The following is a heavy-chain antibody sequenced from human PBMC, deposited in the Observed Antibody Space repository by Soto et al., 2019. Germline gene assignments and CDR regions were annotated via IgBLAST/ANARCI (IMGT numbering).Heavy chain of an antibody. Sequence: LSLTCTVSGDSISGSSYYWGWIRQPPGKGLEWIGSIHYSGSTYYTPSLRSRVTISVDTSTNQFSLKLSSVTAADTAVYYCARGDYSSPNWFDPWGQGTLVTVSS. J-gene: IGHJ5*02. V-gene: IGHV4-39*07. CDR3: ARGDYSSPNWFDP. CDR1: GDSISGSSYY. D-gene: IGHD6-13*01. CDR2: IHYSGST.